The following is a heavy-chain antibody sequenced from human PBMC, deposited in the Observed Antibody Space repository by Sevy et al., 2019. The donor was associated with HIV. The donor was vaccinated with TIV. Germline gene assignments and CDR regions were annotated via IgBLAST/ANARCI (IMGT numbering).Heavy chain of an antibody. V-gene: IGHV4-59*08. Sequence: ETLSLTCSVSDDSINSYYWSWIRQPPGKGLQWIGYIYNNIGSTSYNPSLTSRVTISVETSKNQFSLKLTSVTAADTAVYYCARGAVVIGTAATPVLDFWGQGSLVTVSS. CDR2: IYNNIGST. CDR3: ARGAVVIGTAATPVLDF. D-gene: IGHD6-13*01. CDR1: DDSINSYY. J-gene: IGHJ4*02.